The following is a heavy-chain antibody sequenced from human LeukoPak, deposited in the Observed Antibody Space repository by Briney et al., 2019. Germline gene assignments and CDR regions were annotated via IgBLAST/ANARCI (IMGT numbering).Heavy chain of an antibody. V-gene: IGHV4-34*01. D-gene: IGHD3-10*01. CDR3: ARGRVSSDYGSVWFDP. Sequence: SETLSLTCDVFVGSSRGYYWTWIRRPPGKGLEWIGEIDHSGRTNYNPSLKSRVTISADTSKNQFSLKLSSVTAADTAVYYCARGRVSSDYGSVWFDPWGQGTLVSVSS. CDR1: VGSSRGYY. CDR2: IDHSGRT. J-gene: IGHJ5*02.